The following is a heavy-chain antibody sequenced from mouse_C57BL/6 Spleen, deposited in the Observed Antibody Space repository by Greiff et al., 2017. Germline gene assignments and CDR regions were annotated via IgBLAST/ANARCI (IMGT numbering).Heavy chain of an antibody. D-gene: IGHD2-5*01. V-gene: IGHV5-15*01. CDR3: ARQGGDHYSNFDYAMDY. Sequence: EVKLVESGGGLVQPGGSLKLSCAASGFTFSDYGMAWVRQAPRKGPEWVAFISNLAYSIYYADTVTGRFTISRENAKNTRYLEMSSLRSEDTAMYYCARQGGDHYSNFDYAMDYWGQGTSVTVSS. J-gene: IGHJ4*01. CDR2: ISNLAYSI. CDR1: GFTFSDYG.